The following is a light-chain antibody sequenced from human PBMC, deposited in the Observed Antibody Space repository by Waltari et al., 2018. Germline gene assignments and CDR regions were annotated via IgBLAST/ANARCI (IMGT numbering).Light chain of an antibody. J-gene: IGLJ2*01. CDR2: EVN. CDR3: SSYAGSNTLV. V-gene: IGLV2-8*01. Sequence: QSALTQPPSASGSPGQSVTISCSGTNSDIGTYNYVSWFQQHPGRAPKLLIYEVNKRPSGVPDRFSGSKSDNRASLTFSGLQADDEAVYHCSSYAGSNTLVFGGGTRLTVL. CDR1: NSDIGTYNY.